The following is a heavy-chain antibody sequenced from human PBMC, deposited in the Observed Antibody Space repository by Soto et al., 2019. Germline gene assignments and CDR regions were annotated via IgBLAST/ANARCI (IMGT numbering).Heavy chain of an antibody. CDR2: IGAYNGNT. J-gene: IGHJ2*01. D-gene: IGHD2-15*01. Sequence: QARLVQSGAEVKKPGASVKVSCQAGGYTFADYGISWVRQAPGQGREWVGWIGAYNGNTNYAQNLQDRVTMTTDTSTNTGYIELRSLRSDDTALYYCARCNCTVGSCYTCWHFDLWGRGTLLTVSS. V-gene: IGHV1-18*01. CDR3: ARCNCTVGSCYTCWHFDL. CDR1: GYTFADYG.